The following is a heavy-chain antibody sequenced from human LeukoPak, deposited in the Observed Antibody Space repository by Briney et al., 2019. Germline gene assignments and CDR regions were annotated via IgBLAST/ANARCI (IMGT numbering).Heavy chain of an antibody. Sequence: PSETLSLTCAVYGGSFSGYYWSWIRQPPGKGLEWIGEINHSGSTNYNPSLKSRVTISVHTSKNQFSLKLSSVTAADTAVYYCARAIMTNDAFDIWGQGTMVTVSS. V-gene: IGHV4-34*01. J-gene: IGHJ3*02. CDR1: GGSFSGYY. CDR2: INHSGST. CDR3: ARAIMTNDAFDI.